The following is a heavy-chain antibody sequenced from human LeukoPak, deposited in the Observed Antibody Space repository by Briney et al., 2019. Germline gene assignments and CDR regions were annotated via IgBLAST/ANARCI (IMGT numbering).Heavy chain of an antibody. D-gene: IGHD4-17*01. J-gene: IGHJ6*03. CDR1: GYTFTGYY. Sequence: GASVTVSCMASGYTFTGYYMHWVRQAPGQGREGMGWINPNSGGTNYAQKFQGRVTMTRDTSISTAYMELSRLRSDDTAVYYCARVYDDYGTTYYMDVWGKGTTVTVSS. CDR2: INPNSGGT. CDR3: ARVYDDYGTTYYMDV. V-gene: IGHV1-2*02.